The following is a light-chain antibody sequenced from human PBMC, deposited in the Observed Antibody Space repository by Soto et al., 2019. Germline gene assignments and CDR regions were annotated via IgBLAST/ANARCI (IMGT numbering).Light chain of an antibody. V-gene: IGKV1-39*01. CDR3: QQSYSTLT. CDR1: QSISSY. J-gene: IGKJ4*01. CDR2: AAS. Sequence: DIQMTQSPSSLSESVGDRVTITCRASQSISSYLNWYQQKPGKAPKLLIYAASSLQSGVPSRFSGSGSGTDFTLTISSLQPEDFATYYCQQSYSTLTFGGGTKVEIK.